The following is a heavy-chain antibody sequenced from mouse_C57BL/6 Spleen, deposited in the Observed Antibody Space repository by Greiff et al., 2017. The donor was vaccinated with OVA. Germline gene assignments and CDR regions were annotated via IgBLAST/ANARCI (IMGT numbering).Heavy chain of an antibody. CDR1: GYTFTDYN. D-gene: IGHD1-1*01. CDR2: INPNNGGT. J-gene: IGHJ3*01. V-gene: IGHV1-22*01. Sequence: VQLQQSGPELVKPGASVKMSCKASGYTFTDYNMHWVKQSHGKSLEWIGYINPNNGGTSYNQKFKGKATLTVNKSSSTAYMELRSLTSEDSAVYYCARNGDYYGSSTWFAYWGQGTLVTVSA. CDR3: ARNGDYYGSSTWFAY.